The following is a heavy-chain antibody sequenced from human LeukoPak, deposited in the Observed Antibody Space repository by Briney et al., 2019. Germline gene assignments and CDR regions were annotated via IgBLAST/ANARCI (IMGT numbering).Heavy chain of an antibody. J-gene: IGHJ4*02. CDR2: INRNSGDT. CDR1: GYTFIDYY. Sequence: GGSVKLSCKASGYTFIDYYIHWVRQAPGQGLEWVAWINRNSGDTNYAQKVKGRITISRDTSNRTAYMELSRLRSEDTAVYYCTFGEVISDYWGQGNLVTVSS. V-gene: IGHV1-2*02. D-gene: IGHD3-3*01. CDR3: TFGEVISDY.